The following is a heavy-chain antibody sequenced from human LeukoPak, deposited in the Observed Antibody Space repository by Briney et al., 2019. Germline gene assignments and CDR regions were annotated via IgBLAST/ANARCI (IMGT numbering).Heavy chain of an antibody. J-gene: IGHJ4*02. CDR1: GFIFSNYW. D-gene: IGHD3-10*01. CDR3: ARDGPWFGEFFDY. Sequence: GGSLRLSCAASGFIFSNYWMSWVRQAPGKGLEWVANIKEDGGEINYVDSVKGRFTISRDNAKSSLYLQMSSLRAEDTAVYFCARDGPWFGEFFDYWGQGTLVTVSS. CDR2: IKEDGGEI. V-gene: IGHV3-7*01.